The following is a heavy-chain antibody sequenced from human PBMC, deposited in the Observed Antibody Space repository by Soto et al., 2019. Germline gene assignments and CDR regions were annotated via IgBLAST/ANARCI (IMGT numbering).Heavy chain of an antibody. CDR3: AMGSAFDFWSGHFVFGWFDS. CDR2: ISATGFSK. J-gene: IGHJ5*01. CDR1: GFTFDTHA. V-gene: IGHV3-23*01. D-gene: IGHD3-3*01. Sequence: VVSRRISWTASGFTFDTHAMAWVRRAPGKGLEWVTSISATGFSKYHAPFVKGRITTSRDNSNNTLYLHMNTLRAEDTAVYYCAMGSAFDFWSGHFVFGWFDSWGQGTQVPVSS.